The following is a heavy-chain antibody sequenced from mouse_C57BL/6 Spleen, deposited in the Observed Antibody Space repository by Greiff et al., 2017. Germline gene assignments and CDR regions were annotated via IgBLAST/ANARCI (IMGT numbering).Heavy chain of an antibody. V-gene: IGHV1-52*01. CDR1: GYTFTSYW. CDR3: AGGYNIDGAY. J-gene: IGHJ3*01. D-gene: IGHD3-1*01. CDR2: IDPSDSEA. Sequence: QVQLQQSGAELVRPGSSVKLSCKASGYTFTSYWMHWVKQRPIQGLEWIGNIDPSDSEAHYNHKFKDKATLTVDKSSSTAYMQLSSLTSEDSAVYCWAGGYNIDGAYWGQGTLVTVSA.